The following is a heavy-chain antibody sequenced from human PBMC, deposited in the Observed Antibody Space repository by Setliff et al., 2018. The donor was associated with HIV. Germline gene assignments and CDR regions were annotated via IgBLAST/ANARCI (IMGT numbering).Heavy chain of an antibody. J-gene: IGHJ6*02. V-gene: IGHV4-30-2*06. Sequence: SETLSLTCAVSGGSISSGGYFWNWVRQSPGKGLEWIGYMSDIGSTYCNPSLKSRVTISVDRSKNQFSLNVTSVTAADTAVYYCARIPQLLDYAMDVWGQGTTVTVSS. CDR1: GGSISSGGYF. D-gene: IGHD2-2*01. CDR2: MSDIGST. CDR3: ARIPQLLDYAMDV.